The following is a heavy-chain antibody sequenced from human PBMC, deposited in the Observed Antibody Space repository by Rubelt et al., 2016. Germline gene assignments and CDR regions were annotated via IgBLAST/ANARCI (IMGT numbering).Heavy chain of an antibody. V-gene: IGHV4-59*08. CDR1: GGSNSPYY. Sequence: QLQLRESGPGLVKPSETLSLTCTVSGGSNSPYYWSWIRQPPGKGLEWIGYIYYSGSTSYSPSLKRRVTISVDTSKNQFALKLGVVPDADTAVYYCARHRGYSFGANDYWGQGTLVTASS. J-gene: IGHJ4*02. CDR2: IYYSGST. CDR3: ARHRGYSFGANDY. D-gene: IGHD5-18*01.